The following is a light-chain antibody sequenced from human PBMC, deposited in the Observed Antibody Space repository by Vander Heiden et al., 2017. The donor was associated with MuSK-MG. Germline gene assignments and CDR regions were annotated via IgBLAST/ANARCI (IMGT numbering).Light chain of an antibody. CDR3: VLYMGGGIWV. Sequence: QTVVTQEPSFSVSPGGTVTLTCGLSSGSVSTSYYPSWYQQTPGQAPRTLIYSTNTRSSRVPDRFSGSILGNKAALTITGAQADDESDYYCVLYMGGGIWVFGGGTKLTVL. V-gene: IGLV8-61*01. CDR1: SGSVSTSYY. CDR2: STN. J-gene: IGLJ2*01.